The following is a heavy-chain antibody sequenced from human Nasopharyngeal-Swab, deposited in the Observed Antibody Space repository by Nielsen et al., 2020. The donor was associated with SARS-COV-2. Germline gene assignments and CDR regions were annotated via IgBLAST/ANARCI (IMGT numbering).Heavy chain of an antibody. J-gene: IGHJ4*02. Sequence: GESLKIPCAASGFTFSSSWTSWLRHAPGKGLQWVANIKQDGSEKYYVDSVKGRFTISRDNAKNSLYLQMNSLRAEDTAVYYCARLSHAQWNFDYWGQGTLVTVSS. CDR1: GFTFSSSW. D-gene: IGHD6-19*01. CDR2: IKQDGSEK. CDR3: ARLSHAQWNFDY. V-gene: IGHV3-7*01.